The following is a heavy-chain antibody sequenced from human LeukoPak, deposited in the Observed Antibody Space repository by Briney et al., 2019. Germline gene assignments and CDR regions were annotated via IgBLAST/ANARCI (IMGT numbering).Heavy chain of an antibody. J-gene: IGHJ3*02. D-gene: IGHD2-15*01. CDR2: IYSGGST. CDR1: GFTVSSNY. V-gene: IGHV3-53*01. CDR3: AREIYCSASSCTGGVFDI. Sequence: TGGSLRLSCAASGFTVSSNYMSWVRQAPGKGLEGVSVIYSGGSTYYSDSVKGRFTISRDNSKNTLYLQINSLRVEDTAVYYCAREIYCSASSCTGGVFDIWGQGTMVTVSS.